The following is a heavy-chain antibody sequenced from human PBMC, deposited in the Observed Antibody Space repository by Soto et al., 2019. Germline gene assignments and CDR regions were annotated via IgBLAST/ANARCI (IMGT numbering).Heavy chain of an antibody. CDR3: ARDDRQWLALYYYYYYCMDV. CDR2: INPNSGGT. V-gene: IGHV1-2*02. Sequence: ASVKVSCKASGYTFTGYYMHWVRQAPGQGLEWMGWINPNSGGTNYAQKFQGRVTMTRDTSISTAYMELSRLRSDDTAVYYCARDDRQWLALYYYYYYCMDVWGQGTSVTAS. CDR1: GYTFTGYY. D-gene: IGHD6-19*01. J-gene: IGHJ6*02.